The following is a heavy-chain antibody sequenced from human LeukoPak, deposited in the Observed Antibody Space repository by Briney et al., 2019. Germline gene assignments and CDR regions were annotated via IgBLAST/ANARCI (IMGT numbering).Heavy chain of an antibody. V-gene: IGHV4-31*03. Sequence: SETLSLTCTVSGGSISSGGYYWSWICQHPGKGLEWIGHIYYSGSTYYNPSLKSRVTISVDTSKNQFSLKLSSVTAADTAVYYCARVDRPKSFDYWGQGTLVTVSS. CDR1: GGSISSGGYY. D-gene: IGHD6-6*01. CDR2: IYYSGST. CDR3: ARVDRPKSFDY. J-gene: IGHJ4*02.